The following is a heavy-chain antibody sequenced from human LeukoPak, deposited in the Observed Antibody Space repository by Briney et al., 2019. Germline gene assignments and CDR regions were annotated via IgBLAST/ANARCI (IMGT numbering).Heavy chain of an antibody. Sequence: GGSLRLSCAASGFTFSSYGMHWVRQAPGKGLEWVAVISYDGSNKYYADSVKGRFTISRDNSKNTLYLQMNSLRAEDTAVYYCAKAEGSGNQPFDYWGQGDLVTVSS. J-gene: IGHJ4*02. CDR2: ISYDGSNK. D-gene: IGHD3-10*01. CDR1: GFTFSSYG. V-gene: IGHV3-30*18. CDR3: AKAEGSGNQPFDY.